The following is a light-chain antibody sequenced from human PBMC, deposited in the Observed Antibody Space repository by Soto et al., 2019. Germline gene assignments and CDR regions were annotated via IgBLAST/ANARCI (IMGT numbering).Light chain of an antibody. CDR1: SSDVGGYNY. J-gene: IGLJ2*01. Sequence: QSALTKPASVSGSPGQSITISCTGTSSDVGGYNYVSWYQQHPGKAPKLMIYEVSNRPSGVSNRFSGSKSGNTASLTISGLQAEDEADYYCSSYTSSSTQYVLFGGGTKLTVL. CDR2: EVS. V-gene: IGLV2-14*01. CDR3: SSYTSSSTQYVL.